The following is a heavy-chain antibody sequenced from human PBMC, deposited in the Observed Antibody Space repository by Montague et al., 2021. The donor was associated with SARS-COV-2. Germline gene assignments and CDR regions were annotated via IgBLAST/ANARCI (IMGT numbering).Heavy chain of an antibody. Sequence: SETLSLTCTVSGGSISTYYWSWIRQPPGKGLEWIGYISSSGSTNYNPSLKRRVTISVDTSKIQFSLRLSSVTSADTAVYYCARDNPSSRRLPMTKGDYYYGMDVWGQGTTVTVSS. CDR1: GGSISTYY. V-gene: IGHV4-59*01. CDR2: ISSSGST. D-gene: IGHD2/OR15-2a*01. CDR3: ARDNPSSRRLPMTKGDYYYGMDV. J-gene: IGHJ6*02.